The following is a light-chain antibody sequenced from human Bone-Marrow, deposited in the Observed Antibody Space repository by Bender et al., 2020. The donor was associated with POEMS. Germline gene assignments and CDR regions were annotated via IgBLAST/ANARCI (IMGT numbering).Light chain of an antibody. CDR3: SSYTTSSTLV. J-gene: IGLJ2*01. Sequence: QSALTQPASVSGSPGQSITISCTGTSSDVGGYKYVSWYQQHPGKVPKLMIYDVSDRPSGVSNSFSGSKSGNTASLTISGLLADDEADYYCSSYTTSSTLVFGGGTRLTVL. CDR2: DVS. CDR1: SSDVGGYKY. V-gene: IGLV2-14*01.